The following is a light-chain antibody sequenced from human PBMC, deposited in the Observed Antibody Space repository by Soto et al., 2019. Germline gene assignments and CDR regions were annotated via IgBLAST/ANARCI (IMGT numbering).Light chain of an antibody. CDR2: DAS. CDR3: QQRYDWLT. V-gene: IGKV3-11*01. J-gene: IGKJ4*01. CDR1: QSISRN. Sequence: EIVLTQSPATLSLSPGERATLSCRASQSISRNLAWYQQKPGQAPRLLIYDASNRATGIPARFSGSGSGTDFTLTISSLEPEDFAVYYCQQRYDWLTFGGGTKVEFK.